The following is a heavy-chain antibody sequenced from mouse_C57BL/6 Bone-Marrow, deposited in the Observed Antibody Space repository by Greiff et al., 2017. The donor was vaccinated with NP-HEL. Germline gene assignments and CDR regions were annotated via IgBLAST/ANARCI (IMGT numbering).Heavy chain of an antibody. CDR2: IFPGSGRT. CDR3: ARDYYGSSASFAY. D-gene: IGHD1-1*01. CDR1: GYTFTDYY. Sequence: VQLQQSGPELVKPGASVKISCKASGYTFTDYYINWVKQRPGQGLEWIGWIFPGSGRTYYHEKFKGKATLTVDKSSSTASMLLSLLTSEDSAVYFRARDYYGSSASFAYWGQGTLVTVSA. J-gene: IGHJ3*01. V-gene: IGHV1-75*01.